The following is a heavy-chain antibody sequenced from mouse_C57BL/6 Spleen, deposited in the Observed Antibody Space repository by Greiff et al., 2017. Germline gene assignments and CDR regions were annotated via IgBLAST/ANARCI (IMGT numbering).Heavy chain of an antibody. V-gene: IGHV1-22*01. D-gene: IGHD2-4*01. CDR1: GYTFTDYN. J-gene: IGHJ3*01. CDR3: ARSYDSLAY. Sequence: EVQLKESGPELVKPGASVKMSCKASGYTFTDYNMHWVKQSHGKSLEWIGYINPNNGGTSYNQKFKGKATLKVNKSSSTAYMELRSLTSEDSAVXYCARSYDSLAYWGQGTLVTVSA. CDR2: INPNNGGT.